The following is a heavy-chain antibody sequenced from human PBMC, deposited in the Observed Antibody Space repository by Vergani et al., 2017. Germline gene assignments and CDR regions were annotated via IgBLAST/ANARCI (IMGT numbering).Heavy chain of an antibody. Sequence: QVQLQESGPGLVEPSETLSLICTVSGDSVISTDYHLGWIRQPPGKGLEWIGSMDYSGSTSYNPSLESRISISFETPKNQFSLRLTSVTAADTAVYYCVSKRGACRAAYCHSYDFWGPGTLVGVSS. CDR3: VSKRGACRAAYCHSYDF. CDR2: MDYSGST. D-gene: IGHD2-15*01. J-gene: IGHJ4*02. V-gene: IGHV4-39*01. CDR1: GDSVISTDYH.